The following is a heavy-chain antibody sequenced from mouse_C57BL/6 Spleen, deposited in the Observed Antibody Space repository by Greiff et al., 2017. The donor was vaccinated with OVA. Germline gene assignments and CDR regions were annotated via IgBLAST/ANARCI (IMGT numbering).Heavy chain of an antibody. J-gene: IGHJ1*03. CDR1: GYAFSSSW. CDR2: IYPGDGDT. CDR3: ARGDYYGSSGDV. V-gene: IGHV1-82*01. D-gene: IGHD1-1*01. Sequence: QVQLQQSGPELVKPGASVKISCKASGYAFSSSWMNWVKQRPGKGLEWIGRIYPGDGDTNYNGKFKGKATLTADKSSSTAYMQLSSLTSEDSAVYFCARGDYYGSSGDVWGTGTTVTVSS.